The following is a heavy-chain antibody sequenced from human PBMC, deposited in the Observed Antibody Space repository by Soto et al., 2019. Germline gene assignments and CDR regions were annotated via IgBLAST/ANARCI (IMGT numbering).Heavy chain of an antibody. CDR3: ARGRSRYGDYVSY. CDR2: INHSGST. J-gene: IGHJ4*02. V-gene: IGHV4-34*01. Sequence: SETLSLTCAVYGGSFSGYYWSWIRQPPGKGLEWIGEINHSGSTNYNPSLKSRVTISVDTSKNQFSLKLSSVTAADTAVYYCARGRSRYGDYVSYWGQGTLVTVS. D-gene: IGHD4-17*01. CDR1: GGSFSGYY.